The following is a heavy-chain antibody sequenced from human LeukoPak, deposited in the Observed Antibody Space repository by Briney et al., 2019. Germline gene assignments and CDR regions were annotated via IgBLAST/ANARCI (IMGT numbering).Heavy chain of an antibody. CDR1: GFSLSTSGMR. CDR3: ARTLSGIAVAGTADAFDI. Sequence: SGPALVKPTQTLTLTCTFSGFSLSTSGMRVSWIRQPPGKALEWLARIDWDDDKFYSTSLKTRLTISKDTSKNQVVLTMTNMDPVDTATYYCARTLSGIAVAGTADAFDIWGQGTMVTVSS. D-gene: IGHD6-19*01. CDR2: IDWDDDK. J-gene: IGHJ3*02. V-gene: IGHV2-70*04.